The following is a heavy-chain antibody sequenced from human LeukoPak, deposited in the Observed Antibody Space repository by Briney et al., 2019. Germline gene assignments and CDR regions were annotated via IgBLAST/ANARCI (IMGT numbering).Heavy chain of an antibody. J-gene: IGHJ4*02. CDR2: ITGSGATT. CDR3: AKGDCGGTCLLIDN. CDR1: GFTFSGYA. D-gene: IGHD2-15*01. Sequence: PGGSLRLSCAASGFTFSGYAMSWVRQAPGKGLEWVSLITGSGATTYCADSVRGRFTVSRDNSKNTLYLQMNSLRAEDTAVYFCAKGDCGGTCLLIDNWGQGTLVTVSS. V-gene: IGHV3-23*01.